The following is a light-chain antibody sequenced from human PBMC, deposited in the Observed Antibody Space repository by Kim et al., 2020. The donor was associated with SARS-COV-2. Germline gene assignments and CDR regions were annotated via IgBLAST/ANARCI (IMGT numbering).Light chain of an antibody. J-gene: IGKJ5*01. Sequence: DIQMTQSPSSLSASVGDTVTISCRASQKIITYLNWYQQKPGKAPNLLIYAASSLQSGVPSRFSGSGSGTDFALPISSLQPEDFATYYCQQTYSTPPITFGQGTRLEIK. CDR1: QKIITY. V-gene: IGKV1-39*01. CDR3: QQTYSTPPIT. CDR2: AAS.